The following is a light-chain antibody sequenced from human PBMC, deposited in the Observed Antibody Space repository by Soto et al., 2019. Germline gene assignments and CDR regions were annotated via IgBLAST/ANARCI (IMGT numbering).Light chain of an antibody. CDR1: SSDVGAYNY. J-gene: IGLJ2*01. CDR3: SSYASSSTVI. CDR2: DVS. V-gene: IGLV2-14*01. Sequence: QSVLTQPASVSGSPGQSITISCTGTSSDVGAYNYVSWYQQHPVKAPKLMIYDVSSRPSGISNRFSGSKSGNTASLTISGVQAEDEADYYCSSYASSSTVIFGGGTKATVL.